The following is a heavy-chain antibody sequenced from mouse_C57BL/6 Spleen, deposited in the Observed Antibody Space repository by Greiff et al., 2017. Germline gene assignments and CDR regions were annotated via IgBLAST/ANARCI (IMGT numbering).Heavy chain of an antibody. Sequence: EVQLQQSGPELVKPGASVKISCKASGYSFTGYYMNWVKQSPEKSLEWIGEINPSTGGTTYNQKFKAKATLTVDKSSSTAYMQLKSLTSEDSAVYYCARSGSNYWNYFDYWGQGTTLTVSS. J-gene: IGHJ2*01. CDR3: ARSGSNYWNYFDY. D-gene: IGHD2-5*01. CDR1: GYSFTGYY. CDR2: INPSTGGT. V-gene: IGHV1-42*01.